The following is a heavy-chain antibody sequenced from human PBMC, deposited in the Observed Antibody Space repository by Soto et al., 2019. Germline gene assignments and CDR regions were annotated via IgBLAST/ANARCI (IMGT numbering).Heavy chain of an antibody. J-gene: IGHJ4*02. CDR1: GYTFTSYG. V-gene: IGHV1-18*04. Sequence: ASVKVSCKASGYTFTSYGFSWVRQAPGQGLEWMGWISAYNGNTNYAQKLQGRVTMTTDTSTSTAYMELRSLRSDDTAVYYCARDLLKLHTAMAPRGYWGQGTLVTVSS. CDR2: ISAYNGNT. D-gene: IGHD5-18*01. CDR3: ARDLLKLHTAMAPRGY.